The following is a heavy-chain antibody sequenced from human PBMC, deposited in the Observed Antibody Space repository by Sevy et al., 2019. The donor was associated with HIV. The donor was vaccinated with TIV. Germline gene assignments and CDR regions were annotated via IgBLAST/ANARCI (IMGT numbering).Heavy chain of an antibody. CDR2: IRSKANSYAT. CDR1: GFTFSGSA. D-gene: IGHD1-26*01. Sequence: GGSLRLSCAASGFTFSGSAMHWVRQASGKGLEWAGRIRSKANSYATAYAASVKGRFTISRDDSKNTAYLQMNSLKTEDTAVYYCTRLLLPLDYYYGMDVWGQGTTVTVSS. J-gene: IGHJ6*02. V-gene: IGHV3-73*01. CDR3: TRLLLPLDYYYGMDV.